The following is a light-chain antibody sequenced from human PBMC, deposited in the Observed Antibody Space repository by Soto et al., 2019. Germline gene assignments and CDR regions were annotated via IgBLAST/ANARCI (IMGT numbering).Light chain of an antibody. V-gene: IGKV3-15*01. CDR2: SAS. J-gene: IGKJ2*01. Sequence: ETVMTQSPATLSVSPGERATLYCRASKGVSSNLAWYQQKPGQAPRLLIYSASTRATGIPARFSGSGSGTEFTLTISSLQSEDFAVYYCQQYNNWPPITFGQGTKLEIK. CDR3: QQYNNWPPIT. CDR1: KGVSSN.